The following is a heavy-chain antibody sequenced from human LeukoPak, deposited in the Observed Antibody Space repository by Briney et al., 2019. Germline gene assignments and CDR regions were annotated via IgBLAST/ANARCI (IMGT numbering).Heavy chain of an antibody. D-gene: IGHD1-1*01. V-gene: IGHV3-23*01. CDR2: ISTSGGNT. Sequence: GGSLRLSCAGSGFTFSSNALSWVRQAPGKGLEWVSAISTSGGNTYYADSVRGRFTISRDNSKNTLYLQMNTLRAEDTAVYCATTKQARRYFDYWGQGTLVTVPS. J-gene: IGHJ4*02. CDR3: ATTKQARRYFDY. CDR1: GFTFSSNA.